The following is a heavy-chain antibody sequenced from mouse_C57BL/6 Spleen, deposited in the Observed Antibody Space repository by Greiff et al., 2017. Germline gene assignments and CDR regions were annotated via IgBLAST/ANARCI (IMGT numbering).Heavy chain of an antibody. J-gene: IGHJ2*01. D-gene: IGHD4-1*01. CDR3: ARSGLGQDY. Sequence: QVQLQQPGAELVKPGASVKISCKASGYAFSSSWMNWVKQRPGKGLEWIGRIYPGDGDTNYNGKFKGKATLTADKSSSTAYMQLSSLTSEDSAVYFCARSGLGQDYWGQGTTLTVSS. V-gene: IGHV1-82*01. CDR1: GYAFSSSW. CDR2: IYPGDGDT.